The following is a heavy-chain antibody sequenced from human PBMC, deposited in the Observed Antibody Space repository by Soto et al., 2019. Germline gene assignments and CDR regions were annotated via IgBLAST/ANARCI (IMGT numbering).Heavy chain of an antibody. Sequence: ASVKVSCKASGYTFTNQYMHWVRQAPGQGLEWMGIINPSGGSTSYAQKFQGRVTMTRDTSTSTVYMELSSLRSEDTAVYYCARDPVLRYFDWLPPSHYYGMDVWGQGTTVTVSS. D-gene: IGHD3-9*01. J-gene: IGHJ6*02. CDR2: INPSGGST. V-gene: IGHV1-46*03. CDR1: GYTFTNQY. CDR3: ARDPVLRYFDWLPPSHYYGMDV.